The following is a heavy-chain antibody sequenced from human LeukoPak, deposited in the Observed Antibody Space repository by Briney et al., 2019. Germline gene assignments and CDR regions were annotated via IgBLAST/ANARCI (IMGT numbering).Heavy chain of an antibody. CDR3: AGTYSYGPFDY. CDR1: GGSISSGDYY. D-gene: IGHD5-18*01. CDR2: IYYSGST. J-gene: IGHJ4*02. V-gene: IGHV4-30-4*01. Sequence: SETLSLTCTVSGGSISSGDYYWSWIRQPPGRGLEWIGYIYYSGSTYYNPSLKSRVTISVDTSKNQFSLKLSSVTAADTAVYYRAGTYSYGPFDYWGQGTLVTVSS.